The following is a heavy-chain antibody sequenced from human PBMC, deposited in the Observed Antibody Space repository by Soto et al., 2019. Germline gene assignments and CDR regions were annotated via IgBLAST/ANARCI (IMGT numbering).Heavy chain of an antibody. CDR3: ARRLYYASSGFEGGAMDV. CDR2: IYYSGST. Sequence: PSETLSLTCTLSGSSISNSRHYWGWIRHPPGKGLEWIGSIYYSGSTYYNPSLKSRVTISVDTSKNQFSLKLSSVTAADTAVYYCARRLYYASSGFEGGAMDVWGKGTTVT. D-gene: IGHD3-22*01. CDR1: GSSISNSRHY. V-gene: IGHV4-39*01. J-gene: IGHJ6*04.